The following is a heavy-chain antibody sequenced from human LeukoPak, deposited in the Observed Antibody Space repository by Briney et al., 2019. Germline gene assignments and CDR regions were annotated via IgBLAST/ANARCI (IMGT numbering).Heavy chain of an antibody. D-gene: IGHD3-3*01. CDR1: GYTFTSYG. V-gene: IGHV1-8*01. CDR3: AREHDFWSGYSD. CDR2: MNPNSGNT. J-gene: IGHJ4*02. Sequence: ASVKVSCKASGYTFTSYGINWVRHATGQGLEWMGWMNPNSGNTGYAQKFQGRVTMTRNTSISTAYMELSSLRSEDTAVYYCAREHDFWSGYSDWGQGTLVTVSS.